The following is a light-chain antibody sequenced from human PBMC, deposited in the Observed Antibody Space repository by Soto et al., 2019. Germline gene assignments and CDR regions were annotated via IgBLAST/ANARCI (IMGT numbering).Light chain of an antibody. CDR1: SGHSSYA. V-gene: IGLV4-69*01. CDR3: QTWDTGIGV. Sequence: QPVLTQSPSASASLGASVKLTCTLSSGHSSYAIAWHQQQPEKGPRFLMRLNSDGTHSKGDGIPDRFSGSSSGAERYLTISSLQSADEADYYCQTWDTGIGVFGGGTKLTVL. J-gene: IGLJ2*01. CDR2: LNSDGTH.